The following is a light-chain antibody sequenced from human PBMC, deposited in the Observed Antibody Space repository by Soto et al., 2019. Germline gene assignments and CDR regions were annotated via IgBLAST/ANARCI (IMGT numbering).Light chain of an antibody. CDR2: DAS. J-gene: IGKJ5*01. V-gene: IGKV3D-20*02. CDR3: QQRSNCLIT. CDR1: QSVSSNY. Sequence: ENVLTQSAGTLSLSPVERDTVCWSASQSVSSNYLAWYQQKPGQAPRLLIYDASNRATGIPARFSGSGSGTDFTLTISSLEPEDFAVYYCQQRSNCLITFGQGTRLEI.